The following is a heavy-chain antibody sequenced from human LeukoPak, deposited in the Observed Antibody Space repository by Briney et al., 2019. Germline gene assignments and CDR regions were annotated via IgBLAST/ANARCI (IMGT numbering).Heavy chain of an antibody. J-gene: IGHJ1*01. D-gene: IGHD6-13*01. CDR2: IYSGDSET. CDR3: ARPEAADPGNLQY. CDR1: GYNFNSYW. V-gene: IGHV5-51*01. Sequence: GESLKISCKGSGYNFNSYWIAWVRQKPGRGLELMGIIYSGDSETRYSPSFQGQVTISVDKSISTAHLQWRSLKASDTAMYYCARPEAADPGNLQYWGQGTLVTVSS.